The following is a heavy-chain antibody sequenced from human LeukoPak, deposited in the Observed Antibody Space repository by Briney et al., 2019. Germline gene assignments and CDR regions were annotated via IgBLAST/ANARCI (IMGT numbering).Heavy chain of an antibody. CDR3: ARDSVGDYVFDY. D-gene: IGHD4-17*01. Sequence: GGSLRLSCAASGLTFSSYSMNWVRQAPGKGLEWVSSISSSSSYIYYADSVKGRFTISRDNAKNSLYLQMNSLRAEDTAVYYCARDSVGDYVFDYWGQGTLVTVSS. CDR2: ISSSSSYI. J-gene: IGHJ4*02. V-gene: IGHV3-21*01. CDR1: GLTFSSYS.